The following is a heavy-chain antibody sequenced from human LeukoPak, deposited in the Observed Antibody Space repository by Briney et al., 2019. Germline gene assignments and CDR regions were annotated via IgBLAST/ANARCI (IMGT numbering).Heavy chain of an antibody. V-gene: IGHV1-2*02. Sequence: ASVKVSCKASGYIFTGYYIHWVRQAPGQGLEWMGWINPKSGGTNYAQKFQGRVTMTRDTSVSTAYMELSRLRSDDTAVYYCARAGCSSTSCYGEGYYYYYYGMDVWGQGTTVTVSS. D-gene: IGHD2-2*01. CDR1: GYIFTGYY. CDR2: INPKSGGT. J-gene: IGHJ6*02. CDR3: ARAGCSSTSCYGEGYYYYYYGMDV.